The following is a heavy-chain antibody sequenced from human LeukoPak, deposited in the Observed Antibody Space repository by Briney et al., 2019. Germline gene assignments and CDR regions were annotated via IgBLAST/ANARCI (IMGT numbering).Heavy chain of an antibody. CDR2: INTNTGNP. J-gene: IGHJ4*02. V-gene: IGHV7-4-1*02. CDR3: ARSLFYYYDSSGYSHFDY. Sequence: ASVKVSCKASGYTFTSYAMHWVRQAPGQGLEWMGWINTNTGNPTYAQGFTGRFVFSLDTSVTTAYLQISSLKAEDTAVYYCARSLFYYYDSSGYSHFDYWGQGTLVTVSS. D-gene: IGHD3-22*01. CDR1: GYTFTSYA.